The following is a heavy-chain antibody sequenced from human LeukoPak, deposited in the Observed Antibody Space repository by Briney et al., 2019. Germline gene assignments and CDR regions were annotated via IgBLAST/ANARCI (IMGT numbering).Heavy chain of an antibody. V-gene: IGHV3-30*03. J-gene: IGHJ4*02. CDR2: ISYDGSNK. CDR3: ARDPPEWELPFDY. D-gene: IGHD1-26*01. Sequence: GGSLRLSCAASGFSFSSYGMHWVRQAPGKGLEWVAVISYDGSNKYHADSVKGRFTISRDNSKNTLYLQMNSLRAEDTAVYYCARDPPEWELPFDYWGQGTLVTVSS. CDR1: GFSFSSYG.